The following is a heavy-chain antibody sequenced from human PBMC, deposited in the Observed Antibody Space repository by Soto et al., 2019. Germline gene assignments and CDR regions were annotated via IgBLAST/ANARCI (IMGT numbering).Heavy chain of an antibody. J-gene: IGHJ4*02. CDR2: IKSKTDGGTT. CDR3: TSSSTLYGSGSYSDY. V-gene: IGHV3-15*07. D-gene: IGHD3-10*01. CDR1: GFTFSNAW. Sequence: EVQLVESGGGLVKPGGSLRLSCAASGFTFSNAWMNWVRQAPGKGLEWVGRIKSKTDGGTTDYAARVKGRFTISRDDSKNTLYLQMNSLKTEDTAVYYCTSSSTLYGSGSYSDYWGQGTLVTVSS.